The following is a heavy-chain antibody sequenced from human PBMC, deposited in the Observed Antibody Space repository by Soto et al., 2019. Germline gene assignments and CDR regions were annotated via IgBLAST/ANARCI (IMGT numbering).Heavy chain of an antibody. CDR1: GGTFSSYA. J-gene: IGHJ5*02. Sequence: SVKVSCKASGGTFSSYAISWVRQAPGQGLEWMGGIIPIFGTANYAQKFQGRVTITADGSTSTAYMELSSLRSEDTAVYYCASDLGYCSGGSCYVWFDTWGQGTLVTVSS. CDR3: ASDLGYCSGGSCYVWFDT. V-gene: IGHV1-69*13. D-gene: IGHD2-15*01. CDR2: IIPIFGTA.